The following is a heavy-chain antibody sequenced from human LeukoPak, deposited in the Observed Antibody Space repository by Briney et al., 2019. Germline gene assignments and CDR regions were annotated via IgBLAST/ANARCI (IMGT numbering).Heavy chain of an antibody. J-gene: IGHJ4*02. CDR3: ASNPAPGVAVAASLDY. V-gene: IGHV1-69*04. D-gene: IGHD6-19*01. CDR2: IIPILGIA. Sequence: GASVKVSCKASGGTFSSYAISWVRQAPGQGLEWMGRIIPILGIANYAQKFQGRVTITADKSTSTAYMELSSLRSEDTAVYFCASNPAPGVAVAASLDYWGQGTLVTVSS. CDR1: GGTFSSYA.